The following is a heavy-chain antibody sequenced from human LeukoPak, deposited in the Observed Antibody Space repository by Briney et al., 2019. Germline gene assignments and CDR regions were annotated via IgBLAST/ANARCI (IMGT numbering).Heavy chain of an antibody. D-gene: IGHD1-1*01. CDR2: INHSGST. J-gene: IGHJ4*02. V-gene: IGHV4-39*07. CDR3: ARVGDWNDLVY. CDR1: GGSISSGGYY. Sequence: PSETLSLTCTVSGGSISSGGYYWSWIRQPPGKGLEWIGEINHSGSTNYNPSLKSRVTISVDTSKNQFSLKLSSVTAADTAVYYCARVGDWNDLVYWGQGTLVTVSS.